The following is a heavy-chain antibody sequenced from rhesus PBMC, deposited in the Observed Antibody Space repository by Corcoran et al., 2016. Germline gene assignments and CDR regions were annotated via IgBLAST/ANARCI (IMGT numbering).Heavy chain of an antibody. CDR2: IYWDDAK. J-gene: IGHJ4*01. V-gene: IGHV2-174*01. CDR1: GFSLTTSGMG. CDR3: ARGGYFDY. Sequence: QVTLKESGPALVKPTQTLTLTCTFSGFSLTTSGMGVGWIRQPPGKALEWLALIYWDDAKRYSTSLKSRLTISKDTSKNQFVLTMTNMDPVDTATYYCARGGYFDYWGQGVLVTVSS.